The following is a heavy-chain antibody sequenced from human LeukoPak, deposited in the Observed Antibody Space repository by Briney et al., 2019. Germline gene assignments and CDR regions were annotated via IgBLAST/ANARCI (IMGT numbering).Heavy chain of an antibody. CDR3: ARDPYGDYPNDAFDI. J-gene: IGHJ3*02. Sequence: SETLSLTCTVSGGSLSSYYWSWLRQPPGKGLEWIGYIYYSGSTNYNPSLTSRVTISVDTSKNQFSLKLSSVTAADTAVYYCARDPYGDYPNDAFDIWGQGTMVTVSS. CDR1: GGSLSSYY. D-gene: IGHD4-17*01. V-gene: IGHV4-59*01. CDR2: IYYSGST.